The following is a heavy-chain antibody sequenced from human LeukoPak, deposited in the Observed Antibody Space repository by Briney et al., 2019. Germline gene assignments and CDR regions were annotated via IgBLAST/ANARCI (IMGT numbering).Heavy chain of an antibody. CDR1: GFTFSSYA. CDR2: ISYDGSNK. CDR3: ARAYCSGGSCSPYGDAFDI. Sequence: SLRLSCAASGFTFSSYAMHWVRQAPGKGLEWVAVISYDGSNKYYADSVKGRFTISRDNSKNTLYLQMNSLRAEDTAVYYCARAYCSGGSCSPYGDAFDIWGQGTMVTVSS. D-gene: IGHD2-15*01. J-gene: IGHJ3*02. V-gene: IGHV3-30*14.